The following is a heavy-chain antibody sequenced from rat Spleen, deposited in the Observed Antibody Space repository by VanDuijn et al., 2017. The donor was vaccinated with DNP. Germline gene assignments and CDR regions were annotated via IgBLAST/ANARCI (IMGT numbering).Heavy chain of an antibody. CDR2: ISYYGDDI. Sequence: EVHLVESGGGLVQPGRSMKLSCVASGFTFSDYYMAWVRQAPTKGLELVAFISYYGDDIHYGDSVKGRFTISRDNAQNTVYLQMNSLRSEDTATYHCAKILDYWGQGVMVTVSS. CDR3: AKILDY. V-gene: IGHV5-22*01. D-gene: IGHD3-8*01. J-gene: IGHJ2*01. CDR1: GFTFSDYY.